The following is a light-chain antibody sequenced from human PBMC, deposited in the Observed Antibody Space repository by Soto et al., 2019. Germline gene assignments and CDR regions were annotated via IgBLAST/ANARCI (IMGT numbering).Light chain of an antibody. Sequence: EIVLTQSPGTLSLSPGESTTLSFGASESVSSYLAWYEQKSGQAPRLLLYGTSSRATGIPERFSGSGSGTDFTLTISRLEPEDFAVYYCQHYGSSRTFGQGTKVDIK. CDR2: GTS. CDR1: ESVSSY. J-gene: IGKJ1*01. V-gene: IGKV3-20*01. CDR3: QHYGSSRT.